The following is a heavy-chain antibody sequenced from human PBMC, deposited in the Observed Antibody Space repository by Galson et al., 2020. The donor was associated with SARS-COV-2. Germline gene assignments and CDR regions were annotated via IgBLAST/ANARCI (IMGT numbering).Heavy chain of an antibody. CDR2: IRSSSGTI. CDR1: GFTFSSYT. Sequence: GGSLRLSCAASGFTFSSYTMNWVRQAPVKGLELVAYIRSSSGTIYYADSVKGRFTISRDNAKNSLYLQLNSLRVEDTAVYYCARDHGTYYYDSSGQDYWGQGTLVTVSS. J-gene: IGHJ4*02. D-gene: IGHD3-22*01. V-gene: IGHV3-48*04. CDR3: ARDHGTYYYDSSGQDY.